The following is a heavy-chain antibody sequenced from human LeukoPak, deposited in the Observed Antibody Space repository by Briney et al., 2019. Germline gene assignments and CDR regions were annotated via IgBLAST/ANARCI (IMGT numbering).Heavy chain of an antibody. Sequence: PGGSLRLSCAASGFTFSTYAMSCVRQAPGKGLEWVASAHFSGSTNYNPSLRSRVAISLEKSKNELSLTLKSVSAADTAVYFCTRDESSRDDSGGYHYWGRGVLVTVSS. CDR2: SAHFSGST. CDR1: GFTFSTYA. CDR3: TRDESSRDDSGGYHY. J-gene: IGHJ4*02. V-gene: IGHV3-23*03. D-gene: IGHD3-22*01.